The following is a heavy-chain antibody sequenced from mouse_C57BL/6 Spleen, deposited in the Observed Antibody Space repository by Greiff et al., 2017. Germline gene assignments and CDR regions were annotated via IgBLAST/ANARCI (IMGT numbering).Heavy chain of an antibody. J-gene: IGHJ2*01. Sequence: VQLQQPGAELVKPGASVKLSCKASGYTFTSYWMHWVKQRPGRGLEWIGRIDPNSGGTKYNEQFKSQATLTVDKPSSTAYMQLSSLTSEDSVVFYCARDGIDDGYVGDDWGKGTTLTVSS. CDR2: IDPNSGGT. V-gene: IGHV1-72*01. CDR1: GYTFTSYW. D-gene: IGHD2-3*01. CDR3: ARDGIDDGYVGDD.